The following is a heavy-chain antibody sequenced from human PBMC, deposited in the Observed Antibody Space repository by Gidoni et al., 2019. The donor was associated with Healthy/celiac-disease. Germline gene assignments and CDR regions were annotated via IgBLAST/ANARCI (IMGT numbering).Heavy chain of an antibody. J-gene: IGHJ2*01. Sequence: EVQLLESGGGLVQPGGSLRLSCAASGFTFSSYAMSWVRQAPGKGLEWVSAISGSGGSTYYADSVKGRFTISRDNSKNTLYLQMNSLRAEDTAVYYCAKDSTAAAGTFVNNWYFDLWGRGTLVTVSS. CDR2: ISGSGGST. CDR1: GFTFSSYA. CDR3: AKDSTAAAGTFVNNWYFDL. V-gene: IGHV3-23*01. D-gene: IGHD6-13*01.